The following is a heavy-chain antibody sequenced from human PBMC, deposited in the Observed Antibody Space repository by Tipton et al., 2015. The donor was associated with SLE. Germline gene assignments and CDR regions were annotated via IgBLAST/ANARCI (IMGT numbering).Heavy chain of an antibody. CDR2: IYYTGTT. V-gene: IGHV4-39*01. CDR3: ARLGSRPYNSGWYS. Sequence: TLSLTCSISGSSITSSSHYWGWIRQPPGKGLEWIGSIYYTGTTYYNPSLKSRVTISVETSKTHFSLKMSSVTAADTAMYYCARLGSRPYNSGWYSWGQGTLVTVSS. CDR1: GSSITSSSHY. D-gene: IGHD6-19*01. J-gene: IGHJ4*02.